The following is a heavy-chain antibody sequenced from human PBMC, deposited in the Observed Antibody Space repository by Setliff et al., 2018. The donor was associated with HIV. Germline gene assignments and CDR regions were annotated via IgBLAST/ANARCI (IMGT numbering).Heavy chain of an antibody. D-gene: IGHD6-6*01. CDR1: GGSFSGFY. V-gene: IGHV4-34*01. CDR3: ARATYGSRAGTGLYFDS. J-gene: IGHJ4*02. Sequence: PSETLCLTCGISGGSFSGFYWAWIRQPPGKGLEWIGEINYSGKTNKNPSLKSRVTISADTSRTQFSLNLISVTAADTAVYYCARATYGSRAGTGLYFDSWGQGALVTVSS. CDR2: INYSGKT.